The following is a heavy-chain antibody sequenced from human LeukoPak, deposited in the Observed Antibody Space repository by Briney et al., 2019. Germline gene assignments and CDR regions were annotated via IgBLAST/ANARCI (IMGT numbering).Heavy chain of an antibody. Sequence: GGSLRLSCAASGFTVSSNYMSWVRQAPGKGLEWVSVIYSGGSTYYADSVKGRFTISRHNSKNTLYLQMNSLRAEDTAVYYCARGGVYSSSWYAPDAFDIWGQGTMVTVSS. CDR3: ARGGVYSSSWYAPDAFDI. CDR1: GFTVSSNY. J-gene: IGHJ3*02. CDR2: IYSGGST. D-gene: IGHD6-13*01. V-gene: IGHV3-53*04.